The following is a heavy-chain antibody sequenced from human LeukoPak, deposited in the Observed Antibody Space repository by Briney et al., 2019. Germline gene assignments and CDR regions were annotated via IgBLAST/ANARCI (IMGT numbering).Heavy chain of an antibody. V-gene: IGHV3-23*01. D-gene: IGHD3-22*01. J-gene: IGHJ4*02. CDR2: ISGSGGST. Sequence: GGSLRLSCAASGFTFSSYAMSWVRQAPGKGLEWVSAISGSGGSTYYADSVKGRFTISRDNSKNTLHLQMNSLRAEDTAVYYCAKGGYYDSSGPNYSDHWGQGTLVTVSS. CDR3: AKGGYYDSSGPNYSDH. CDR1: GFTFSSYA.